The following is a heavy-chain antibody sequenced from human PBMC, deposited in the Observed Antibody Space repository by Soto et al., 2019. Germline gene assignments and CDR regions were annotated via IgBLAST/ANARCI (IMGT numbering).Heavy chain of an antibody. D-gene: IGHD6-6*01. CDR1: GFTFTDYS. V-gene: IGHV3-11*01. J-gene: IGHJ4*02. CDR3: ARQAARNYIDS. CDR2: IDSRGRTL. Sequence: PGGSLRLSCAASGFTFTDYSMSWIRQAPGKGLEWLAFIDSRGRTLSYADSVKGRFTISRDNAKNSLYLQMHSLRADDTADYYCARQAARNYIDSWGQGDVVTVLL.